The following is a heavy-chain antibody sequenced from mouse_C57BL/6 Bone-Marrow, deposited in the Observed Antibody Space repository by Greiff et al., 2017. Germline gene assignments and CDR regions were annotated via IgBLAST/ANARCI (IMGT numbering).Heavy chain of an antibody. CDR3: ARESELSYFDY. D-gene: IGHD1-3*01. V-gene: IGHV3-6*01. CDR2: ISYDGRH. J-gene: IGHJ2*01. Sequence: EVQRVASGPGLVKPSQSLSLTCSVTGYFITSGYYWNWIRQFPGNKLEWMGYISYDGRHTYTPSLKHRISITLATSKNQFFLKLNSVTTEDTATYYCARESELSYFDYWGQGTTLTVYS. CDR1: GYFITSGYY.